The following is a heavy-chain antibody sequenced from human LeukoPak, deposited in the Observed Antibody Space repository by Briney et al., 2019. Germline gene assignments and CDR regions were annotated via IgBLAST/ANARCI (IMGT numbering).Heavy chain of an antibody. CDR3: ARPRSWVVPAPRAFDI. Sequence: NSSETLSLTCTVSGGSISSYYWSWIRQPPGKGLEWIGEINHSGSTNYNPSLKSRVTISVDTSKNQFSLKLSSVTAADTAVYYCARPRSWVVPAPRAFDIWGQGTMVTVSS. V-gene: IGHV4-34*01. CDR2: INHSGST. CDR1: GGSISSYY. J-gene: IGHJ3*02. D-gene: IGHD2-2*01.